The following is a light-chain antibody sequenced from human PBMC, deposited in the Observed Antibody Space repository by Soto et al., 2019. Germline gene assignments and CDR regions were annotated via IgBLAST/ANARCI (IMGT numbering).Light chain of an antibody. CDR1: SGHSSYA. V-gene: IGLV4-69*02. CDR3: QTWGTDIHVV. Sequence: QPVLTQSPSASASLGASVNLTCTLSSGHSSYAIAWHQQQPEKGPRYLMKVNSDGSHIKGDGIPDRFSGFSSGAERYLTISSLQSEDEADYYCQTWGTDIHVVFGGGTKVTVL. J-gene: IGLJ2*01. CDR2: VNSDGSH.